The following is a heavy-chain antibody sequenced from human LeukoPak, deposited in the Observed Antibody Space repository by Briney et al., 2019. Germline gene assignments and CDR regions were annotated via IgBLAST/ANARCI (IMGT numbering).Heavy chain of an antibody. Sequence: RTGGSLRLSCAPSGITFTIAWMGCVRQAPGKGVEWVGRIKSKTDGGTTDYAAPVRGRFTNSTDDSKITSYLQKNNLKIEDTAVYYGTTDGGITIRPLIDFWGQGTLVTVSS. J-gene: IGHJ4*02. V-gene: IGHV3-15*01. CDR2: IKSKTDGGTT. CDR3: TTDGGITIRPLIDF. CDR1: GITFTIAW. D-gene: IGHD2-15*01.